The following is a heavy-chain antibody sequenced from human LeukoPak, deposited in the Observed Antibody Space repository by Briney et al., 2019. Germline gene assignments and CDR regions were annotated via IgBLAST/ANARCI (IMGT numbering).Heavy chain of an antibody. CDR1: GYSFTVHY. V-gene: IGHV1-2*02. Sequence: ASVKVSCKTSGYSFTVHYLHWLRQAPGQGLEWMGWIKPGSGATTFAQNFQGRVTMTSDTSINTAYMELSSLTSDDTAMYYCARDHDYGPDYWGQGTLVTVSA. CDR2: IKPGSGAT. CDR3: ARDHDYGPDY. D-gene: IGHD4/OR15-4a*01. J-gene: IGHJ4*02.